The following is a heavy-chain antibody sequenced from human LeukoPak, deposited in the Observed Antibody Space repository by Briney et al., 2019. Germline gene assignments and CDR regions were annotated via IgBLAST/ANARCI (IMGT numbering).Heavy chain of an antibody. D-gene: IGHD3-3*01. CDR1: GYTFTGYY. V-gene: IGHV1-46*01. CDR3: ARGPHIRTYDRDNWFDP. J-gene: IGHJ5*02. Sequence: ASVKVSCKASGYTFTGYYMYWVRQAPGQGLEWMGIINISGGNTNYAQKFQGRVTMTRDMSASTVYMELSSLRSEDTAIYYCARGPHIRTYDRDNWFDPWGQGTLVTVSS. CDR2: INISGGNT.